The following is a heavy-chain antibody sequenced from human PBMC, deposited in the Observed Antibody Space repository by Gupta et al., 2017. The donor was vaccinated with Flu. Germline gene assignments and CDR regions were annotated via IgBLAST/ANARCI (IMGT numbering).Heavy chain of an antibody. V-gene: IGHV6-1*01. D-gene: IGHD2-21*01. Sequence: QVQLQQSGPGLVKPSHTPSLTCAIPGDSVSSNSAAWNWIRQSPSRGLEWLGRTYYRYKWYNDYAVSGKSRITINPDTSKNQCALKLNSVTTEEKAVYYCAKDFGDCGGECYPFDYGGQVTMVTDYS. CDR1: GDSVSSNSAA. CDR2: TYYRYKWYN. J-gene: IGHJ4*02. CDR3: AKDFGDCGGECYPFDY.